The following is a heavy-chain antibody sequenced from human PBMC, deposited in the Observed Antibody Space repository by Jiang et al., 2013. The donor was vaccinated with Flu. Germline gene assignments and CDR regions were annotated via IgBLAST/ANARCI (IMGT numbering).Heavy chain of an antibody. J-gene: IGHJ6*04. Sequence: YYRSKWYNDYAVSVKSRITINPDTSKNQFSLQLNSVTPEDTAVYYCARDDRVGDYYYYGMDVWGKGTTVTVSS. D-gene: IGHD1-26*01. CDR2: YYRSKWYN. CDR3: ARDDRVGDYYYYGMDV. V-gene: IGHV6-1*01.